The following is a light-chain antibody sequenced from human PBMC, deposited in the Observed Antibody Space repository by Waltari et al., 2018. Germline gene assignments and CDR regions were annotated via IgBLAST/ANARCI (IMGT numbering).Light chain of an antibody. CDR3: QQVDDYPYT. CDR2: SAS. CDR1: QGINSY. J-gene: IGKJ2*01. Sequence: IQLTQSPSSLSASVGDRVTITCRASQGINSYLAWYQQKPGKAPKLLIYSASSLQSGVPSRFGGSGSGTDFTLTSASLQPEDFATYYCQQVDDYPYTFGQGTKLDI. V-gene: IGKV1-9*01.